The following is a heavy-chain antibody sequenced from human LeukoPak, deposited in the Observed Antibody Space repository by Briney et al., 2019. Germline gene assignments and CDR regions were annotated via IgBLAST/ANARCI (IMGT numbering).Heavy chain of an antibody. Sequence: GASVKVSCKASGYTFTSYGISWVRQAPGQGLEWMGWISAYNGNTNYAQKLRGRVTMTTDTSTSTAYMELRSLRSDDTAVYYCARNPAYCTSTSCYNDYWGQGTLVTVSS. CDR1: GYTFTSYG. J-gene: IGHJ4*02. CDR2: ISAYNGNT. CDR3: ARNPAYCTSTSCYNDY. V-gene: IGHV1-18*01. D-gene: IGHD2-2*02.